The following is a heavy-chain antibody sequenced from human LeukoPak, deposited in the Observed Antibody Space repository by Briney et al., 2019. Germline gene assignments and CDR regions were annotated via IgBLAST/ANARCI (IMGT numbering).Heavy chain of an antibody. J-gene: IGHJ5*02. V-gene: IGHV1-46*01. CDR1: GYSFTSHY. Sequence: ASVKVSCKASGYSFTSHYMHWVRQAPGQGLEWMGLINPSGSSTLYAQKFQGRVTMTRDMSTTTDYMELSSLRSEDTAVYYCARDGGVTTVTTGWFDPWGQGTLVTVSS. D-gene: IGHD4-11*01. CDR2: INPSGSST. CDR3: ARDGGVTTVTTGWFDP.